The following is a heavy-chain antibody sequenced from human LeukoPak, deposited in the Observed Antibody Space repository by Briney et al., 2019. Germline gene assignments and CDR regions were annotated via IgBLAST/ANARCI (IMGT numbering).Heavy chain of an antibody. Sequence: GWSLTLSCAASGFTFSSYAMSWVRQAPGKGLEWVSAISGSGGSTYYADSVKGRFTISRDNSKNTLYLQMNSLRAEDTAAYYCAKGAQYDFWSGYTLEYFDVWGKGTLVTVSS. V-gene: IGHV3-23*01. D-gene: IGHD3-3*01. CDR3: AKGAQYDFWSGYTLEYFDV. J-gene: IGHJ4*02. CDR2: ISGSGGST. CDR1: GFTFSSYA.